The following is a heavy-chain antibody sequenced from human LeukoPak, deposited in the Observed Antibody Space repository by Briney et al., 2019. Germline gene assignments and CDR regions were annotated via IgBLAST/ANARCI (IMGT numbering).Heavy chain of an antibody. V-gene: IGHV4-31*03. Sequence: SETLSLTCTVSGVSISSGGYYWSWIRQHPGKGLEWIGYIYYSGNTFYNPSLKSRFSISVDTSKNQFSLKLSSVTAADTAVYYCARVGDCGGDCHSDFLFDPWGQGTLVTVSS. J-gene: IGHJ5*02. CDR2: IYYSGNT. D-gene: IGHD2-21*02. CDR1: GVSISSGGYY. CDR3: ARVGDCGGDCHSDFLFDP.